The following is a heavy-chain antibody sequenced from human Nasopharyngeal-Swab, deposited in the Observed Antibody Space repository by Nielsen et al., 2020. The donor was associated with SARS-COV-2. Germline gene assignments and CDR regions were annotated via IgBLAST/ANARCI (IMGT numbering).Heavy chain of an antibody. Sequence: SETLSLTCTVSGGSISSAGFYWVCIRQHPGMGLEWLAYIYYNGNTYYNSSLKSRLTMSFDTSKNQFSLNLSSVTAADTAVYYCAGRRDGYGFWGQGTLVTVSS. D-gene: IGHD5-24*01. CDR2: IYYNGNT. CDR1: GGSISSAGFY. V-gene: IGHV4-31*03. J-gene: IGHJ4*02. CDR3: AGRRDGYGF.